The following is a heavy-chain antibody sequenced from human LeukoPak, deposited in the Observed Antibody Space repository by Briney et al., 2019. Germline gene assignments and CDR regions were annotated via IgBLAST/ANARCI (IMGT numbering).Heavy chain of an antibody. D-gene: IGHD3-9*01. CDR2: ISSSSSYI. CDR3: AKDLRYFARGAFDI. J-gene: IGHJ3*02. CDR1: GFTFSSYS. V-gene: IGHV3-21*04. Sequence: PGGSLRLSCAASGFTFSSYSMNWVRQAPGKGLEWVSSISSSSSYIYYADSVKGRFTISRDNSKNTLYLQMNSLRAEDTAVYYCAKDLRYFARGAFDIWGQGTMVTVSS.